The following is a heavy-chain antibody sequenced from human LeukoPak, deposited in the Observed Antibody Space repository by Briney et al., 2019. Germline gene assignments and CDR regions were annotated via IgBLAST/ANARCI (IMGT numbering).Heavy chain of an antibody. D-gene: IGHD5-24*01. J-gene: IGHJ3*02. CDR3: AREGRLQSFGI. CDR1: DGSVSSRTYY. CDR2: IYYTGST. Sequence: KSSETLSLTCTVSDGSVSSRTYYWGWVRQPPGKGLEWIGNIYYTGSTYYNPSLKSRVTISVDTSKNQFSLKLSSVTAADTAVYYCAREGRLQSFGIWGQGTMVTVSS. V-gene: IGHV4-39*07.